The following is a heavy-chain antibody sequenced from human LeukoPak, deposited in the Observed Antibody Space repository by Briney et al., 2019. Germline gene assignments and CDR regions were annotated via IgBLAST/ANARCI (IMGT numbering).Heavy chain of an antibody. CDR3: ARDLSGYDAFDI. J-gene: IGHJ3*02. CDR2: IYYSGST. Sequence: SETLSLTCTVSGGSISSGGYYWRWIRQQPGKGLEWNGYIYYSGSTYYNPSLKSRVTISVDTSKNQFSLKLSSVTAADTAVYYCARDLSGYDAFDIWGQGTMVTVSS. CDR1: GGSISSGGYY. V-gene: IGHV4-31*03. D-gene: IGHD3-16*02.